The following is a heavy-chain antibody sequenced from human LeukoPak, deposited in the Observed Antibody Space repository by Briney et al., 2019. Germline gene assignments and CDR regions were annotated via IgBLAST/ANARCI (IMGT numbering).Heavy chain of an antibody. CDR2: IYSGGST. CDR1: GFTVSSNY. Sequence: PGGSLRLSCAASGFTVSSNYMSWVRQAPGKGLEWVSVIYSGGSTDNADSVKGLFTISRDNSKNTLYLQMNSLRAEDTAVYYCAREGPYYFDYWGQGTLVTVSS. V-gene: IGHV3-53*01. J-gene: IGHJ4*02. CDR3: AREGPYYFDY.